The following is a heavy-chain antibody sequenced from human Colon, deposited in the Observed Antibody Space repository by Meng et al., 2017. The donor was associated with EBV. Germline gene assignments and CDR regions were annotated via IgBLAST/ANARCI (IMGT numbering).Heavy chain of an antibody. J-gene: IGHJ4*02. D-gene: IGHD5-18*01. V-gene: IGHV4-4*02. CDR1: GGSISSVYW. CDR3: ARGGYYSFGY. Sequence: QVQLQGSGPGLVKPSETLSLTGACSGGSISSVYWWTWVRQSPGKGLEWIGEIYHSGSTNYNPSLKSRVTISVDKSKNQFSLKLISVTAADTAVYYCARGGYYSFGYWGQRTLVTVSS. CDR2: IYHSGST.